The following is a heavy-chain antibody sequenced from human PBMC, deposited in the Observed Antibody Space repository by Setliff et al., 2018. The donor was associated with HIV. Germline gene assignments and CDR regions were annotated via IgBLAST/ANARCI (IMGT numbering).Heavy chain of an antibody. D-gene: IGHD6-6*01. Sequence: ASVKVSCKTSEYTFTNYYMHWVRQAPGHGLEWMGTINPSSGSTTYAQKFQGRVTMTRDTSTSTVYMELSSLRSEDTAVYYCARDPAPSSSASYFQHWGQGTPVTVSS. CDR1: EYTFTNYY. CDR2: INPSSGST. CDR3: ARDPAPSSSASYFQH. V-gene: IGHV1-46*01. J-gene: IGHJ1*01.